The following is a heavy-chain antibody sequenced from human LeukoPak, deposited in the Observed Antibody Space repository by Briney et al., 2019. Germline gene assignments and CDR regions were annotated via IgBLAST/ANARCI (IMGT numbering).Heavy chain of an antibody. Sequence: SETLSLTCTVSGGSISDVDYYWGWIRQPPGKGLEEIGSFHGGSPYYNPSFKSRVTMSLDTPKNHFSLNLHSVTAAGTAVYYCARGRRGGAYGYPDNWGQGTLVTVSS. D-gene: IGHD5-18*01. J-gene: IGHJ1*01. CDR2: FHGGSP. CDR1: GGSISDVDYY. V-gene: IGHV4-39*07. CDR3: ARGRRGGAYGYPDN.